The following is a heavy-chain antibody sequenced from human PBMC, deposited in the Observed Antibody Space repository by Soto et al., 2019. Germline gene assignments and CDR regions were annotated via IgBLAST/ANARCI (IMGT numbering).Heavy chain of an antibody. Sequence: PVGSLKLSCVASGFTVSKYWMHCVRQSPGKWLVWLSRITSDGRSTSYADSVKGRFTISRDNANNTVFLQMNSLRAEDTAVYYCVTTGGFDFWGQGAVVTVSS. D-gene: IGHD3-16*01. CDR1: GFTVSKYW. CDR2: ITSDGRST. V-gene: IGHV3-74*01. J-gene: IGHJ4*02. CDR3: VTTGGFDF.